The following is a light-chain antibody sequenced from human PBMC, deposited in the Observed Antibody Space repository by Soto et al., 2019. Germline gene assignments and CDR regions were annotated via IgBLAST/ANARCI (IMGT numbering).Light chain of an antibody. CDR3: TSYTDRNNLV. CDR2: GVT. J-gene: IGLJ1*01. Sequence: QSVLTQPASVSESPGQSITISCAGTSSDIGGYNYVSWYQQHPDKAPKLMIYGVTNRPSGVSDRFSGSKSGNTASLTISGLQAEDEADYYCTSYTDRNNLVFGTGTKVTV. V-gene: IGLV2-14*01. CDR1: SSDIGGYNY.